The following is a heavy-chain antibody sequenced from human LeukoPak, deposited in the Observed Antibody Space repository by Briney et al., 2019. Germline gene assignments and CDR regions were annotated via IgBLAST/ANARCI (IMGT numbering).Heavy chain of an antibody. CDR3: ARDLNEYCNADGCLSPPDY. J-gene: IGHJ4*02. CDR2: TNPTSGGT. D-gene: IGHD2/OR15-2a*01. V-gene: IGHV1-2*02. Sequence: GASVKVSCKTSGYTFTGYYLHWVRQAPGQGFEWMGWTNPTSGGTNYAQKFQGRVTMTRDTSISTAYVELSSLRSDDTAMYYCARDLNEYCNADGCLSPPDYWGQGTLVTVSS. CDR1: GYTFTGYY.